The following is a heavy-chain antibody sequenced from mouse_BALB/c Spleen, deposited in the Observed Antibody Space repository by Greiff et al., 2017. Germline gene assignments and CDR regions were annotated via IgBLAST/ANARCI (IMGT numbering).Heavy chain of an antibody. J-gene: IGHJ4*01. CDR2: IWGGGST. D-gene: IGHD2-10*02. CDR3: ARNKGYGNLYYAMDY. CDR1: GFSLSRYS. Sequence: VKLMESGPVLVAPSQSLSITCTVSGFSLSRYSVHWVRQPPGKGLEWLGMIWGGGSTDYNSALKSRLSISKDNSKSQVFLKMNSLQTDDTAMYYCARNKGYGNLYYAMDYWGQGTSVTVSS. V-gene: IGHV2-6-4*01.